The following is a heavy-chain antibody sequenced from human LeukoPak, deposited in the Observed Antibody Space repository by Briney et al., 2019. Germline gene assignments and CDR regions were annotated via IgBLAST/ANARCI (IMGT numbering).Heavy chain of an antibody. D-gene: IGHD2-2*01. Sequence: GGSPRLSCAASGFTFSSYGMHWVRQAPGKGLEWVAFIRYDGSNKYYADSVKGRFTISRDNSKNTLYLQMNSLRAEDTAVYYCAKSPLIVVVPAAEYYFDYWGQGTLVTVSS. CDR1: GFTFSSYG. J-gene: IGHJ4*02. CDR2: IRYDGSNK. CDR3: AKSPLIVVVPAAEYYFDY. V-gene: IGHV3-30*02.